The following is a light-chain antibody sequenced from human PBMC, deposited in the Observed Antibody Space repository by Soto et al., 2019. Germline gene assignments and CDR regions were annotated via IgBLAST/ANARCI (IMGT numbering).Light chain of an antibody. CDR3: QTGGPGIRGV. J-gene: IGLJ2*01. V-gene: IGLV4-69*01. CDR2: VNSDGSH. CDR1: SGHSNFA. Sequence: QLVLTQSPSASASLGASVKLTCTLSSGHSNFAIAWHQQQPEKGPRYLMKVNSDGSHSKGDGIPDRFSGSSSGAERYLTIPSLRSEDEGEYYCQTGGPGIRGVFGGGTNLT.